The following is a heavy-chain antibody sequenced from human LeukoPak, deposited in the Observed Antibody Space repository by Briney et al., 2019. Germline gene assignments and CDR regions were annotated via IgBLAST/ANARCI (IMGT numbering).Heavy chain of an antibody. CDR1: GGSISSGGYY. CDR2: IYYSGST. V-gene: IGHV4-31*03. D-gene: IGHD1-7*01. Sequence: SETRSLTCTVSGGSISSGGYYWSWIRQHPGKGLEWIGYIYYSGSTYYNPSLKSRVTISVDTSKNQFSLKLSSVTAADTAVYYCARGRTGTPNWFDPWGQGTLVTVSS. CDR3: ARGRTGTPNWFDP. J-gene: IGHJ5*02.